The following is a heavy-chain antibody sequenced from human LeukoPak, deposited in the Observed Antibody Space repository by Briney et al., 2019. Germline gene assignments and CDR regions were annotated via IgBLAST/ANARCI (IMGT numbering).Heavy chain of an antibody. CDR1: GFTFSNYG. CDR2: ISSSSNAI. V-gene: IGHV3-48*01. D-gene: IGHD3-3*01. J-gene: IGHJ6*02. Sequence: GGSLRLSCAAAGFTFSNYGMNWVRQAPGKGLEWVSYISSSSNAIYTADSVKGRFTISRDNAKNSLYLQMNSLRAEDTAVYYCARGWSGTDYYYYGMDVWGQGTTVTVSS. CDR3: ARGWSGTDYYYYGMDV.